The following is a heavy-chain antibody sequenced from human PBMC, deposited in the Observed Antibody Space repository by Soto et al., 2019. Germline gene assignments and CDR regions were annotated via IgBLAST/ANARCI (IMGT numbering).Heavy chain of an antibody. CDR3: ARDRDYGQDYYYYYMDV. CDR2: INPNSGGT. V-gene: IGHV1-2*04. CDR1: GYTFTGYY. J-gene: IGHJ6*03. D-gene: IGHD3-10*01. Sequence: GGSVKVSCKASGYTFTGYYMHWVRQAPGQGLEWMGWINPNSGGTNYAQKFQGWVTMTRDTSISTAYMELSRLRSDDTAVYYCARDRDYGQDYYYYYMDVWGKGTTVTVSS.